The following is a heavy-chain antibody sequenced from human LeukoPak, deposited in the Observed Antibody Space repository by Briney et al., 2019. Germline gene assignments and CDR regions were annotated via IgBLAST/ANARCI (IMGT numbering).Heavy chain of an antibody. Sequence: GGSLRLSCVASGFPFSSYWMTWVRQAPGKGLEWVANIKQDGSKKSYVDSVKGRFTFSRDNAKNSLYLQMNSLRAEDTAIYYCTRVGYIDEGIDYWGQGTLVTVSS. CDR1: GFPFSSYW. V-gene: IGHV3-7*04. D-gene: IGHD5-24*01. CDR2: IKQDGSKK. CDR3: TRVGYIDEGIDY. J-gene: IGHJ4*02.